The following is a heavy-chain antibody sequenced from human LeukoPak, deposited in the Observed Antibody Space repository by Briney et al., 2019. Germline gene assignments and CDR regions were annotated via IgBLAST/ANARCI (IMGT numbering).Heavy chain of an antibody. D-gene: IGHD3-22*01. CDR1: GGSINSRRYY. J-gene: IGHJ5*02. CDR2: IYYNWST. Sequence: PSDTLSLTCTVSGGSINSRRYYWGWIRQPPGKGLEWIGSIYYNWSTYYNPALKNRVTISVDTSKHPFSLKLSSVTAADTAVYYCARAIYYDSSGYYVAWWFAPWGEGTLVTVS. CDR3: ARAIYYDSSGYYVAWWFAP. V-gene: IGHV4-39*07.